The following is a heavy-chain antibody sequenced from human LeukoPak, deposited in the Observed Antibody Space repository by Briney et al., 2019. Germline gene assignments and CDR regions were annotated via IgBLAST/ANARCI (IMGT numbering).Heavy chain of an antibody. CDR2: IYYSGST. V-gene: IGHV4-59*12. CDR3: ARDPGYYGSGTRGAFDI. Sequence: SETLSLTCTVSGASISSYYWTWIRQPPGRGLEWIGYIYYSGSTNYCPSLKSRVTMSVDTSKNQFSLKLSSVTAADTAVYYCARDPGYYGSGTRGAFDIWGQGTMVTVSS. J-gene: IGHJ3*02. D-gene: IGHD3-10*01. CDR1: GASISSYY.